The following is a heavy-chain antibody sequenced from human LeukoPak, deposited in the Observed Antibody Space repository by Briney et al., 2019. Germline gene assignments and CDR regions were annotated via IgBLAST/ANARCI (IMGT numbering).Heavy chain of an antibody. CDR1: GDSVISGLYY. CDR3: ARGKYYGDSDF. V-gene: IGHV4-61*01. Sequence: PSETLSLTCSVSGDSVISGLYYWTWVRQPPGKGLEWIGYVYHSGSTTYNPSLKSRVTISIDTSQNNFSLKLRSVTAADTAIYYCARGKYYGDSDFWGQGTLVIVSS. CDR2: VYHSGST. D-gene: IGHD3-3*01. J-gene: IGHJ4*02.